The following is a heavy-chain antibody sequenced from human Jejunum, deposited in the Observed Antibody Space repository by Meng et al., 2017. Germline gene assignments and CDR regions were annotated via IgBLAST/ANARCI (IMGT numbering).Heavy chain of an antibody. V-gene: IGHV3-73*01. J-gene: IGHJ4*02. CDR2: IRCKAENYAT. CDR1: GFTFSGSD. CDR3: IRRPCITSDLH. Sequence: GESLKISCAGYGFTFSGSDFHWVRQASGKGLEWVGRIRCKAENYATAYAAAVKGRFTLPRDDSKNTAFLQMSSLKVDDTAVYYCIRRPCITSDLHWGRVTLVTSPQ. D-gene: IGHD2-2*01.